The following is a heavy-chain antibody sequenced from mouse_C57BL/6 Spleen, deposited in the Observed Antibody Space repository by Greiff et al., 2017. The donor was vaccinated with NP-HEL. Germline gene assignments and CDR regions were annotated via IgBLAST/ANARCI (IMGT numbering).Heavy chain of an antibody. CDR1: GFTFSDYG. CDR2: ISSGSSTI. Sequence: EVKLVESGGGLVKPGGSLKLSCAASGFTFSDYGMHWVRQAPEKGLEWVAYISSGSSTIYYADTVKGRFTISRDNAKNTLFLQMTSLRSEDTAMYYCARLPYYYGSSAWFAYWGQGTLVTVSA. CDR3: ARLPYYYGSSAWFAY. D-gene: IGHD1-1*01. V-gene: IGHV5-17*01. J-gene: IGHJ3*01.